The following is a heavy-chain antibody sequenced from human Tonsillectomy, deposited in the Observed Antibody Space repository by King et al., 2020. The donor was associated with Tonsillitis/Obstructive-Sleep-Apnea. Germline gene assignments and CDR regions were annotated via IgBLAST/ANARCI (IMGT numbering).Heavy chain of an antibody. Sequence: VQLVESGGGVVQPGRSLRLSCAASKFTFRSYAMHWVRQAPGKGLEWVAVISYDGSNKYYADSVKGRFTISRDNSKNTLYLQMNSLRADDTAVYYCASPHYYYYCSGVYSPVDYWGQGTLVTVSS. D-gene: IGHD3-10*01. CDR2: ISYDGSNK. CDR1: KFTFRSYA. V-gene: IGHV3-30*04. J-gene: IGHJ4*02. CDR3: ASPHYYYYCSGVYSPVDY.